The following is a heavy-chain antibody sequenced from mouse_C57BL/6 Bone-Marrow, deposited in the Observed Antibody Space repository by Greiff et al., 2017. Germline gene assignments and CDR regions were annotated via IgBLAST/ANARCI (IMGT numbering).Heavy chain of an antibody. J-gene: IGHJ3*01. Sequence: QVQLQQSGAELVKPGASVKISCKASGYAFSSYWMNWVKQRPGKGLEWIGQFYPGDGDTNYNGKFKGKATLTADKSSSTAYMQLSSLTSEDSAVYFCARWGECSSSPAWFAYWGQGTLVTVSA. CDR3: ARWGECSSSPAWFAY. CDR2: FYPGDGDT. V-gene: IGHV1-80*01. D-gene: IGHD1-1*01. CDR1: GYAFSSYW.